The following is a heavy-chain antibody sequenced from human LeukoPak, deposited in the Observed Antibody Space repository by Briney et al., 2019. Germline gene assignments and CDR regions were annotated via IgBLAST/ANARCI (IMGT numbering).Heavy chain of an antibody. V-gene: IGHV3-21*01. CDR2: ISSSSSYI. J-gene: IGHJ4*02. Sequence: GGSLRLSCAASGFTFSSYSMNWVRQAPGKGLEWVSSISSSSSYIYYADSVKGRFTISRDNAKNSPYLQMNSLRAEDTAVYYCAALTTLTLDYWGQGTLVTVSS. D-gene: IGHD4-4*01. CDR3: AALTTLTLDY. CDR1: GFTFSSYS.